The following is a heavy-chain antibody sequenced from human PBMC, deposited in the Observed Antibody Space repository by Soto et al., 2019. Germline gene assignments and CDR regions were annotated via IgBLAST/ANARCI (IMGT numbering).Heavy chain of an antibody. CDR2: THYTGST. V-gene: IGHV4-30-4*01. CDR3: ARNFYDYVWGSYRYDY. D-gene: IGHD3-16*02. J-gene: IGHJ4*02. Sequence: PSETLSLTCPVSGGSISGGEYYWSWIRQPPGKGLEWIGNTHYTGSTHYNPSLKSRATNSVDTSKNQFSLKLSSVTAADTAMYYCARNFYDYVWGSYRYDYWGQGALFTVT. CDR1: GGSISGGEYY.